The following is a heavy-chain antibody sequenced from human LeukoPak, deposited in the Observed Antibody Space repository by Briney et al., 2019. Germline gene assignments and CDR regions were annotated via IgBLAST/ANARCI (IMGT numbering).Heavy chain of an antibody. CDR3: AGELTLGYCSSTSCYRGDY. CDR1: GGSISSYY. Sequence: SETLSLTCTVSGGSISSYYWSWIRQPAGKGLEWIGRIYTSGSTNYNPSLKSRVTMSVDTSKNQFSLKLSSVTAADTAVYYCAGELTLGYCSSTSCYRGDYWGQGTLVTVSS. D-gene: IGHD2-2*02. V-gene: IGHV4-4*07. CDR2: IYTSGST. J-gene: IGHJ4*02.